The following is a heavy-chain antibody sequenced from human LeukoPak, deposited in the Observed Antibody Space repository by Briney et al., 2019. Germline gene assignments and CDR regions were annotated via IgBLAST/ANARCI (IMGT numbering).Heavy chain of an antibody. CDR3: AKEVRPNDY. D-gene: IGHD6-6*01. CDR2: ISRTGGDT. CDR1: GFTFISSA. J-gene: IGHJ4*02. V-gene: IGHV3-23*01. Sequence: GGSLRLSCGASGFTFISSAMCWVRQAPGKGLEWVSGISRTGGDTYYAASVKGRFTISRDTSKNTLFLQMNSLRAEDTAVYYCAKEVRPNDYWGQGTLVTVSS.